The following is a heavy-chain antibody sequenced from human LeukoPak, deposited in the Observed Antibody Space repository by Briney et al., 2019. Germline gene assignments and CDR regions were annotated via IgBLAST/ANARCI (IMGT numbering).Heavy chain of an antibody. Sequence: TLSLTCTVSGGSISSGDYYWRWIRQPPGKGLEWIGYIYYSGSTYYNPSLKSRVTISVDTSKNQFSLKLSSVTAADTAVYYCARAIAVAGTWVDYWGQGTLVTVSS. CDR2: IYYSGST. CDR3: ARAIAVAGTWVDY. J-gene: IGHJ4*02. CDR1: GGSISSGDYY. V-gene: IGHV4-30-4*08. D-gene: IGHD6-19*01.